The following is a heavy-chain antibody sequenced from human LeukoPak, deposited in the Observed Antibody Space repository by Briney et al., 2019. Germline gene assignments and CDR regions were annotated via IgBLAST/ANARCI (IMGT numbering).Heavy chain of an antibody. V-gene: IGHV4-61*02. Sequence: PSQTLSLTCTVSGGSISSGSYYWSWIRQPAGKGLEWIGRIYTSGSTNYNPSLKSRVTMSVDTSKNQFSLQLSSVTAADTAVYYCARGLSGNFAYWGQGTLVTVSS. CDR3: ARGLSGNFAY. CDR1: GGSISSGSYY. D-gene: IGHD1-26*01. CDR2: IYTSGST. J-gene: IGHJ4*02.